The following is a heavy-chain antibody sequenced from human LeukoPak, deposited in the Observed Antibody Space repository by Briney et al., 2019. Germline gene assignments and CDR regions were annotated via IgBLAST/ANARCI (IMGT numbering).Heavy chain of an antibody. J-gene: IGHJ4*02. CDR2: INPNSGGT. Sequence: ASVKVSGKASGYTFTGDYMHWVRQAPGQGLEWMGWINPNSGGTNYAQKFQGRVTMTRDTSISTAYMELSRLRSDDTAVYYCARGPSSYDILTGYSYWGQGTLVTVSS. D-gene: IGHD3-9*01. CDR3: ARGPSSYDILTGYSY. V-gene: IGHV1-2*02. CDR1: GYTFTGDY.